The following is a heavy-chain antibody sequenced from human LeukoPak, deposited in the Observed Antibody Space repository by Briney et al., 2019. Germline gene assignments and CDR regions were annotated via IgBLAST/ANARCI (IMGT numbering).Heavy chain of an antibody. CDR1: GYTFTSYG. J-gene: IGHJ4*02. CDR3: ARDLDYFDY. Sequence: ASVKVSCKASGYTFTSYGISWVRQAPGQGLEWMGRIIPILGIANYAQKFQGRVTITADKSTSTAYMELSSLRSEDTAVYYCARDLDYFDYWGQGTLVTVSS. CDR2: IIPILGIA. V-gene: IGHV1-69*04.